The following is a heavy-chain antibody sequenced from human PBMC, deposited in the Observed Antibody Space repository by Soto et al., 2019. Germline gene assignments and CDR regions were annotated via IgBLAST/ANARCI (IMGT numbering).Heavy chain of an antibody. D-gene: IGHD3-22*01. CDR3: ARELNYYDSSGYHSTEGAH. CDR2: ISSSSNYI. Sequence: GGSLRLSCAASGFTFTSYTMNWVRQAPGKGLEWVSSISSSSNYIYYADSVRGRFTISRDNAKNSLYLQINSLRAEDTTVYYCARELNYYDSSGYHSTEGAHWGQGTLVTVSS. CDR1: GFTFTSYT. J-gene: IGHJ4*02. V-gene: IGHV3-21*01.